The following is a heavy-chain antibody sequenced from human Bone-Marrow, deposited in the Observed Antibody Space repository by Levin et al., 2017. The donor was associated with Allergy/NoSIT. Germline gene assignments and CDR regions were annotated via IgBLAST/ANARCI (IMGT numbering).Heavy chain of an antibody. Sequence: GESLKISCAASGFTFSSYAMSWVRQAPGKGLEWVSAISGSGGSTYYADSVKGRFTTSRDNSKNTLYLQMNSLRAEDTAVYYCAKHSSGWYSARVFDYWGQGTLVTVSS. V-gene: IGHV3-23*01. CDR2: ISGSGGST. CDR1: GFTFSSYA. CDR3: AKHSSGWYSARVFDY. J-gene: IGHJ4*02. D-gene: IGHD6-19*01.